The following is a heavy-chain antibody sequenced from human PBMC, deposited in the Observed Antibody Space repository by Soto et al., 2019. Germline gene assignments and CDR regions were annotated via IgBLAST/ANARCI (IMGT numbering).Heavy chain of an antibody. V-gene: IGHV1-58*01. CDR2: IVVGSGNT. J-gene: IGHJ3*02. Sequence: ASVKVSCKASGFTFTSSAVQWVRQARGQRLEWIGWIVVGSGNTNYAQKFQERVNITRDMSTSTAYMELSSLRSEDTAVYYCAAELTGTTKGAFDIWGQGTMVTVS. D-gene: IGHD1-7*01. CDR3: AAELTGTTKGAFDI. CDR1: GFTFTSSA.